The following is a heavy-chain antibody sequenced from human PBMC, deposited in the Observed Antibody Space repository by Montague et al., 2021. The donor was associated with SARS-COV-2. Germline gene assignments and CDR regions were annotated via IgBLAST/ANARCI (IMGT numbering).Heavy chain of an antibody. CDR3: ARRGYTGSDYFDY. D-gene: IGHD5-12*01. V-gene: IGHV4-38-2*01. CDR1: GFSISSGFY. Sequence: SETLSLTCSVSGFSISSGFYWAWIRQSPGKGPEWIGTVYHSGSTXYNPSLKCRVTVSIDTSKNQFSLTVTSVTAADTAVYFCARRGYTGSDYFDYCGQGTLVTVSS. CDR2: VYHSGST. J-gene: IGHJ4*02.